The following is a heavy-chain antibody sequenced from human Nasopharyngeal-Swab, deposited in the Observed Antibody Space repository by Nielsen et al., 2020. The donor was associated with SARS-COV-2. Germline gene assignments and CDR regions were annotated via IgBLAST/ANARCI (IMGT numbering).Heavy chain of an antibody. J-gene: IGHJ5*02. Sequence: WVGQAPGQGLEWMGWINAGNGNTKYSQKFQGRVTITRDTSASTAYMELSSLRSEDTAVYYCARGCSSTSCPQGVGWFDPWGQGTLVTVSS. D-gene: IGHD2-2*01. CDR2: INAGNGNT. V-gene: IGHV1-3*01. CDR3: ARGCSSTSCPQGVGWFDP.